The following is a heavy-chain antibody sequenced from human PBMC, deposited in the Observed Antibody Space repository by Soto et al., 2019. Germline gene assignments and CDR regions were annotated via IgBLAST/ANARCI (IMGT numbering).Heavy chain of an antibody. Sequence: EVQLVESGGGLVQPGGSLRLSCAVSGFTFSSYSMNWVRQAPGKGLEWVSSISSSSSYIYYADSVKGRFTISRDNAKNSLYLQMNSLRAEDTAVYYCARRGSQAAAGTRWFDPWGQGTLVTVSS. CDR3: ARRGSQAAAGTRWFDP. J-gene: IGHJ5*02. CDR2: ISSSSSYI. D-gene: IGHD6-13*01. CDR1: GFTFSSYS. V-gene: IGHV3-21*01.